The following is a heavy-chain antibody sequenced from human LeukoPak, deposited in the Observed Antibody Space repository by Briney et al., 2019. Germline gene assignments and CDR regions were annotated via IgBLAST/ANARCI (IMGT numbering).Heavy chain of an antibody. CDR3: ARLEYYDSSGPNGDY. CDR1: GFTVSSNY. V-gene: IGHV3-66*04. Sequence: GGSLRLSCAASGFTVSSNYMSWVRQAPGKGLEWVSVIYSGGSTYYADSVKGRFTISRDNSKNTLYLQMNSLRAEDTAVYYCARLEYYDSSGPNGDYWGQGTLVTVSS. J-gene: IGHJ4*02. D-gene: IGHD3-22*01. CDR2: IYSGGST.